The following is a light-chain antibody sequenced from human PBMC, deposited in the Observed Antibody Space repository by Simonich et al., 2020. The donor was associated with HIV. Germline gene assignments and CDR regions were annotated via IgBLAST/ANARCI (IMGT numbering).Light chain of an antibody. CDR1: QSISNY. CDR3: QQYDNLPLT. CDR2: DAS. J-gene: IGKJ3*01. Sequence: DIQMTQSPSSLSASIRDRVTITCRASQSISNYLNWYQQKPGKAPKLLIYDASNLETGVPSRFSGSGSGTDFTFTISSLQPEDIATYYCQQYDNLPLTFGPGTKVDIK. V-gene: IGKV1-33*01.